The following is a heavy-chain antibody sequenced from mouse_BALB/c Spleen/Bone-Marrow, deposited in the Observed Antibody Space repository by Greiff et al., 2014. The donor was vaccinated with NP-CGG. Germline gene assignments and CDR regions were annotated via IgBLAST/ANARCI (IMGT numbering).Heavy chain of an antibody. V-gene: IGHV4-1*02. CDR1: GFDFSRYW. J-gene: IGHJ2*01. CDR3: ARLYYYGNFDY. CDR2: INPDSSTI. Sequence: DVMLVESGGGLVQPGGSLKLSCAASGFDFSRYWMSWVRQAPGKGLEWIGEINPDSSTINYTPSLKDKFIISRDNAKNTLYLQMSKVRYEDTALYYCARLYYYGNFDYWGQGTTLTVSS. D-gene: IGHD1-1*01.